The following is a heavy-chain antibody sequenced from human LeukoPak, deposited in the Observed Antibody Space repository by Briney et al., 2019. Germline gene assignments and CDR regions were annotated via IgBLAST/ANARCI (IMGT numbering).Heavy chain of an antibody. Sequence: PSETLSLTCAVYGGSFSGYYWSWIRQPPGKGLEWIGEINHSGSTNYNPSLKSRVTISVDTSKNQFSLKLSSVTAAGTAVYYCARGDYGDFPDYFDYWGQGTLVTVSS. CDR1: GGSFSGYY. D-gene: IGHD4-17*01. CDR2: INHSGST. J-gene: IGHJ4*02. CDR3: ARGDYGDFPDYFDY. V-gene: IGHV4-34*01.